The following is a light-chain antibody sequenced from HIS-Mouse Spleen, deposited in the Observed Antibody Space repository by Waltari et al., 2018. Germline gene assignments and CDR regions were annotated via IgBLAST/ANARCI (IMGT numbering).Light chain of an antibody. CDR3: CSYAGSGTWV. CDR1: SSDVGSYNL. CDR2: EGS. J-gene: IGLJ3*02. Sequence: QSAVTQPASKSESNGRTNTLAGTGTSSDVGSYNLSHWYQQHPGKASKLITYEGSKRPSGFCNRFSGSKSCNTASLTNSGLQAEDEADYYCCSYAGSGTWVFGGGTKLTVL. V-gene: IGLV2-23*01.